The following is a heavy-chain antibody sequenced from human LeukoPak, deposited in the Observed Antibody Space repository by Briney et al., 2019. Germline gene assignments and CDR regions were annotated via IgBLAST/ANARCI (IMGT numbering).Heavy chain of an antibody. J-gene: IGHJ4*02. D-gene: IGHD2-15*01. CDR3: ASCSGGSCYVMVY. CDR2: IYYSGST. Sequence: TLSLTCTVSGGSISSGDYYWSWIRQPPVKGLEWIGYIYYSGSTYYNPSLKSRVTISVDTSKNQFSLKLSSVTAADTAVYYCASCSGGSCYVMVYWGQGTLVTVSS. CDR1: GGSISSGDYY. V-gene: IGHV4-30-4*08.